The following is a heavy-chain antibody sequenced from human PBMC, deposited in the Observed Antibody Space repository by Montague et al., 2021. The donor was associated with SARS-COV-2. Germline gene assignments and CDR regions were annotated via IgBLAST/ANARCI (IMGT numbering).Heavy chain of an antibody. CDR2: IYSTGST. D-gene: IGHD2-21*02. CDR1: GGSVKSANHY. V-gene: IGHV4-61*01. CDR3: ARVAATAMFDYFDP. Sequence: SETLSLTCSVSGGSVKSANHYWTWIRQPPGEGLEWIGFIYSTGSTNYNPSLKNRVTISLDTSRNEFSLKLSSLTTADTAIYFCARVAATAMFDYFDPWGQGTLVTVSS. J-gene: IGHJ5*02.